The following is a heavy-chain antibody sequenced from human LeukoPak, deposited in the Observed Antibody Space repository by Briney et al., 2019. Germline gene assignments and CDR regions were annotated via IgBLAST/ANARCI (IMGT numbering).Heavy chain of an antibody. V-gene: IGHV4-34*01. J-gene: IGHJ6*03. CDR3: ARGMTTVTTLYYYYYMDV. D-gene: IGHD4-17*01. Sequence: SETLSLTCAVYGGSFSGYYWSWIRQPPGKGLEWIGEINHSGSTNYNPSLKSRVTISVDTSKNQFSPKLSSVTAADTAVYYCARGMTTVTTLYYYYYMDVWGKGTTVTISS. CDR2: INHSGST. CDR1: GGSFSGYY.